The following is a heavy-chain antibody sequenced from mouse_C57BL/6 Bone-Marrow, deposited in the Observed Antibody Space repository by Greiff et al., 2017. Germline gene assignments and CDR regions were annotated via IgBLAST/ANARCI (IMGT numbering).Heavy chain of an antibody. CDR3: ARRWDYDDYYAMDY. D-gene: IGHD2-4*01. Sequence: EVQLVESGGGLVQPGGSLKLSCAASGFTFSDYGMAWVRQAPRKGPGWVAFISNLAYSIYYADTVTGRFTISRENAKNTLYLEMSSLRSEDTAMYYSARRWDYDDYYAMDYWGQGTSVTVSS. CDR2: ISNLAYSI. J-gene: IGHJ4*01. CDR1: GFTFSDYG. V-gene: IGHV5-15*01.